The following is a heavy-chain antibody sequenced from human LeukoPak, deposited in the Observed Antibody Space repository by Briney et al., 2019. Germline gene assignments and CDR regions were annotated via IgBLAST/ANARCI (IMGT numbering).Heavy chain of an antibody. Sequence: GGSLRLSCAASGFTVRDNDIKWVRQAPGKGLEWVSLIYADGSTHYTDSVKGRFSISRDNSKNTVYLQMNSLRGEDTAVYYCARRSVPGRPGYWDQGTLVTVSS. CDR1: GFTVRDND. J-gene: IGHJ4*02. V-gene: IGHV3-66*04. D-gene: IGHD6-6*01. CDR3: ARRSVPGRPGY. CDR2: IYADGST.